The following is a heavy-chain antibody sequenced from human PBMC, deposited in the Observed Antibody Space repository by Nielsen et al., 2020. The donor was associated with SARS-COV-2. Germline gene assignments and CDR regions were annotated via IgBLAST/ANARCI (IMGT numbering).Heavy chain of an antibody. V-gene: IGHV1-18*01. J-gene: IGHJ4*02. CDR3: AKRTFASGGYHFDY. D-gene: IGHD1-26*01. CDR1: GYTFTSYG. CDR2: ISAYNGNT. Sequence: ASVKVSCKASGYTFTSYGISWVRQAPGQGLEWMGWISAYNGNTNYAQKLQGRVTMTTDTSTSTAYMELRSLRSDDTAVYYCAKRTFASGGYHFDYWGQGTLVTVSS.